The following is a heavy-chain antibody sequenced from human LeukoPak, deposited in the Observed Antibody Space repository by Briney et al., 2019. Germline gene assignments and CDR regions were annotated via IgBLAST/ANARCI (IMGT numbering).Heavy chain of an antibody. V-gene: IGHV4-30-4*01. D-gene: IGHD3-3*01. J-gene: IGHJ4*02. Sequence: PSQTLSLTCTVSGGSISSGDSYWNWVRQPPGKGLDWIGYIYNSGISYYTPSLTIRFTMAVYKYKKEFSLKLSSVTVTDTAVYYCARGVYDDLYYFDFWGQGTLVTVSS. CDR1: GGSISSGDSY. CDR2: IYNSGIS. CDR3: ARGVYDDLYYFDF.